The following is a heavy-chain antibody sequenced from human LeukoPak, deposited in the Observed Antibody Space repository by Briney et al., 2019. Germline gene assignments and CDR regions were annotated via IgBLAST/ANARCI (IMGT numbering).Heavy chain of an antibody. V-gene: IGHV4-38-2*01. CDR1: GITFTNAW. J-gene: IGHJ4*02. Sequence: GSLRLSCAASGITFTNAWMTWVRQAPGKGLECIGSIYFSGSAYYNPSLRSRVTISLDTSKKQLSLKLSSVTAADTAVYYCARSYSGYPWRLDYWGQGTLVTVSS. D-gene: IGHD5-12*01. CDR2: IYFSGSA. CDR3: ARSYSGYPWRLDY.